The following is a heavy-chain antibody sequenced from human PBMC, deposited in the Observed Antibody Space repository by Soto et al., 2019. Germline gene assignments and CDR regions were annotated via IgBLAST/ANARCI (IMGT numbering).Heavy chain of an antibody. CDR2: ISGSGGST. CDR1: GFTFSSYA. J-gene: IGHJ3*02. D-gene: IGHD3-10*01. Sequence: GGSLRLSCAASGFTFSSYAMSWVRQAPGKGLEWVSAISGSGGSTYYADSVKGRFTISRDNSKNTLYLQMNSLRAEDTAVYYCAKPMVRGVIIPNDAFDIWGQGTMVTVSS. V-gene: IGHV3-23*01. CDR3: AKPMVRGVIIPNDAFDI.